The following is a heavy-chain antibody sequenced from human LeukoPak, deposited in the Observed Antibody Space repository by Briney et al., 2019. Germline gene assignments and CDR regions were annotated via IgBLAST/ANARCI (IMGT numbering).Heavy chain of an antibody. CDR1: GGSFSGYY. Sequence: SETLSLTCAVYGGSFSGYYWSWIRQPPGKGLEWIGEINHSEITNNNPSLKSRVTISVDTSKNQFSLKLSSVTAADTAVYYCARAVTYHDVLTGYYRDYFDYWGQGILVTVSS. CDR2: INHSEIT. J-gene: IGHJ4*02. V-gene: IGHV4-34*01. CDR3: ARAVTYHDVLTGYYRDYFDY. D-gene: IGHD3-9*01.